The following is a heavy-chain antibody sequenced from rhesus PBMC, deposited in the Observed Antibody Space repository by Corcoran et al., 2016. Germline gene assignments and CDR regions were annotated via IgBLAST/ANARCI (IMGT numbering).Heavy chain of an antibody. CDR3: ARVARYSTLLDS. D-gene: IGHD4-23*01. J-gene: IGHJ6*01. V-gene: IGHV4S18*01. CDR1: GGSISDSYR. CDR2: IYGSSGST. Sequence: QVQLQESGPGVVKPSETLSLTCAVSGGSISDSYRWSWIRQPPGKGLVWIGYIYGSSGSTYYNPSLNSRVTISTGPSKNQFSLKLSSVTAADTAVYYCARVARYSTLLDSWGQGVVVTVSS.